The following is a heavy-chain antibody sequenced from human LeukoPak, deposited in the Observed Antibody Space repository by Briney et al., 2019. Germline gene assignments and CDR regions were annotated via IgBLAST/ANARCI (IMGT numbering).Heavy chain of an antibody. V-gene: IGHV4-34*01. CDR3: ARASYSYDINGWVPFDY. Sequence: PSETLSLTCAVYGGSFSGYYWSCIRQPPGKGLEWVVEINHSGNTNSNTSLKSLVTISVDTSKSQFSLKLRSVTAADTAVYYCARASYSYDINGWVPFDYWGQGTLVTVSS. CDR2: INHSGNT. D-gene: IGHD3-22*01. CDR1: GGSFSGYY. J-gene: IGHJ4*02.